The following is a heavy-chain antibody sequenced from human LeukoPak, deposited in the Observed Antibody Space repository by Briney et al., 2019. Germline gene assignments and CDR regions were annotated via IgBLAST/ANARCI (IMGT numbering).Heavy chain of an antibody. Sequence: SETLSLTCAVYGGSFSGYYWSWIRQPPGKGLEWIGEINHSGSTNYNPSLKSRVTISVDTSKNQFSLKLSSVTAADTAVYYCASVYDSSGYYYEVGYFDYWGQGTLVTVSS. J-gene: IGHJ4*02. CDR3: ASVYDSSGYYYEVGYFDY. CDR2: INHSGST. CDR1: GGSFSGYY. D-gene: IGHD3-22*01. V-gene: IGHV4-34*01.